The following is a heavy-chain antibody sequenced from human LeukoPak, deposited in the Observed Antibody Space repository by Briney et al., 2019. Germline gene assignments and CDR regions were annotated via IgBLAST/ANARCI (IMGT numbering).Heavy chain of an antibody. CDR1: GGSISSSSYY. D-gene: IGHD4-23*01. CDR2: IYYSGST. V-gene: IGHV4-39*07. J-gene: IGHJ4*02. CDR3: ARERWDALDY. Sequence: SETLSLTCTVSGGSISSSSYYWGWIRQPPGKGLEWIGSIYYSGSTYYNPSLKSRVTISVDTSKNQFSLKMSSVTAADTAVYFCARERWDALDYWGQGTLVTVSS.